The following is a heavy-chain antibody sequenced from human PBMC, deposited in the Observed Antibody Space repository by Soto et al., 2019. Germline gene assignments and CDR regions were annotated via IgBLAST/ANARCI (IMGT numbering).Heavy chain of an antibody. CDR3: AKDRRTPRRPPRGSGISYGMDV. CDR1: GFTFDDYA. J-gene: IGHJ6*02. Sequence: EVQLVESGGGLVQPGRSLRLSCAASGFTFDDYAMHWVRQAPGKGLEWVSGISWNSGSIGYADSVKGRFTISRDNAKNSLYLQMTSLRAEDTALYYCAKDRRTPRRPPRGSGISYGMDVWGQGTTVTVSS. D-gene: IGHD3-10*01. V-gene: IGHV3-9*01. CDR2: ISWNSGSI.